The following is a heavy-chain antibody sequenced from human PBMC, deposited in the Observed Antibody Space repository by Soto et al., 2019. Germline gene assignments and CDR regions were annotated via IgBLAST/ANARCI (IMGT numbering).Heavy chain of an antibody. D-gene: IGHD3-3*01. CDR2: INHSGST. Sequence: SETLSLTCAVYGGSFSGYYWSWIRQPPGKGLEWIGEINHSGSTNYNPSLKSRVTISVDTSKNQFSLRLSSVTAADTAVYYCARGQDAITIFGVVIRNWFDPWGQGTLVTVSS. V-gene: IGHV4-34*01. CDR1: GGSFSGYY. J-gene: IGHJ5*02. CDR3: ARGQDAITIFGVVIRNWFDP.